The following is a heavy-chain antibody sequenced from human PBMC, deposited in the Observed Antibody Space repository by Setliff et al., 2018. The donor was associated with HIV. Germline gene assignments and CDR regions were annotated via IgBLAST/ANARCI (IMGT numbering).Heavy chain of an antibody. D-gene: IGHD3-22*01. V-gene: IGHV4-34*01. CDR3: ARFDDNGYWVDL. CDR1: GGSFSGFY. J-gene: IGHJ4*02. CDR2: INHSGST. Sequence: KPSETLSLTCAVYGGSFSGFYWNWIRQPPGKGLEWIGEINHSGSTNYTPSLKSRVSISVDTSKNQFSLRLSSVTAADTAVYYCARFDDNGYWVDLWGQGTLVTVSS.